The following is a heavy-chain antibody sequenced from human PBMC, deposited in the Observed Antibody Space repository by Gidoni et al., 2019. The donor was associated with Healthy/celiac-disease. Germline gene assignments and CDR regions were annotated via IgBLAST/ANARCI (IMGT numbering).Heavy chain of an antibody. V-gene: IGHV3-30*03. D-gene: IGHD3-10*01. CDR2: ISYDGSNK. J-gene: IGHJ3*02. Sequence: QVQLVEAGGGVVQPGRSRRLSCAASGCTFSSYGMHWVRQAPGKGLEWVAVISYDGSNKYYADSVKGRFTISRDNSKNTLYLQMNSLRAEDTAVYYCATLPPADAFDIWGQGTMVTVSS. CDR1: GCTFSSYG. CDR3: ATLPPADAFDI.